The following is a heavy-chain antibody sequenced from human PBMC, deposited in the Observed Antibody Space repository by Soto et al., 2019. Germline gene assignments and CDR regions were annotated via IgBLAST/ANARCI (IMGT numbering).Heavy chain of an antibody. D-gene: IGHD6-6*01. Sequence: QVQLQQWGAGLLKPSETLSLTCAVYGGSFSDYFWTWIRQPPGKGLEWIGEINHSGSTNFNPSLKRRVAISADTSRNQFSLRVTSVTAADTAVYYCAGREFASSSFHYYYYAVDVWGQGTTVTVSS. CDR1: GGSFSDYF. CDR3: AGREFASSSFHYYYYAVDV. CDR2: INHSGST. V-gene: IGHV4-34*01. J-gene: IGHJ6*02.